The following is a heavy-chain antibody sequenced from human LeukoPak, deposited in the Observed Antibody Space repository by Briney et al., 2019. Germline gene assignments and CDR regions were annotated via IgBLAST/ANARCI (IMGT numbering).Heavy chain of an antibody. CDR2: LHTAGDT. J-gene: IGHJ3*02. D-gene: IGHD6-13*01. Sequence: GGSLRLSCAASGFTFSNYDTHWVRQPTGKGLEWVSALHTAGDTHYSGSVKGRFTISRDTAKNSMYLQMNSLGAGDTAVYYCSRGGPAAGYAFDIWGQGTVVTVSS. CDR1: GFTFSNYD. V-gene: IGHV3-13*01. CDR3: SRGGPAAGYAFDI.